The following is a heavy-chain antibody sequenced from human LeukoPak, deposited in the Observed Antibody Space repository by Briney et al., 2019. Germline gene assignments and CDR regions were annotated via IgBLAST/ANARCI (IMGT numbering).Heavy chain of an antibody. CDR2: IYYSGST. V-gene: IGHV4-59*01. CDR1: GGSISSYY. CDR3: ARGRGYCSSTSCYFGWFDP. J-gene: IGHJ5*02. D-gene: IGHD2-2*01. Sequence: PSETLSLTCTVSGGSISSYYWSWIRQPPGKGLEWIGYIYYSGSTNCNPSLKSRVTISVDTSKNQFSLKLSSVTAADTAVYYCARGRGYCSSTSCYFGWFDPWGQGTLVTVSS.